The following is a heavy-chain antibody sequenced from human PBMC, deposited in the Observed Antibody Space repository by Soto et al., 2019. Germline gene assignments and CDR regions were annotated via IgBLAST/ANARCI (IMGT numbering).Heavy chain of an antibody. J-gene: IGHJ4*02. CDR3: ASGFLLLQL. CDR2: INHSGST. CDR1: GGSLSSDY. D-gene: IGHD3-22*01. V-gene: IGHV4-34*01. Sequence: QVRLQQWGAGLLKPSETLSLTCGVYGGSLSSDYWSWIRQSPGRGLEWSGEINHSGSTNYNPSLKSRVTISVDTSQNQVSLKLNSVTAADTAVYYCASGFLLLQLWGPGTRVTVSS.